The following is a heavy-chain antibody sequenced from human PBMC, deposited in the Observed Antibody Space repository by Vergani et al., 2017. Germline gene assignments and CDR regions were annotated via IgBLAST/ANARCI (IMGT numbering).Heavy chain of an antibody. CDR1: GFTFSRYA. CDR3: AKARDPNCKGGNCYSYYYGLDL. D-gene: IGHD2-15*01. J-gene: IGHJ6*02. CDR2: ISGSGGNT. Sequence: EVQLLQSEGAVVQPGGSLRLSCGASGFTFSRYAMTWVRQAPGKGLEWVSAISGSGGNTFYTDSVKGRFTISRDNSKDTLYLQMNSLRVEDTAIYYCAKARDPNCKGGNCYSYYYGLDLWGQGTTVTVSS. V-gene: IGHV3-23*01.